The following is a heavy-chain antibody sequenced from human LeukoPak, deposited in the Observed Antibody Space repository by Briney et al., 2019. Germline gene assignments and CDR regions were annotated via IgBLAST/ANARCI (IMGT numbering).Heavy chain of an antibody. V-gene: IGHV3-7*01. J-gene: IGHJ4*02. Sequence: GALLLSCAASGFTFINFWMSGVGQAPGKGLEWVANIKYDGSQKHYVDSVKGRFTISRDNAKNSLYLQMDSLRAEDTAVYYCASDSDYYGDYWGQGTLVTVSS. CDR1: GFTFINFW. CDR3: ASDSDYYGDY. CDR2: IKYDGSQK. D-gene: IGHD3-10*01.